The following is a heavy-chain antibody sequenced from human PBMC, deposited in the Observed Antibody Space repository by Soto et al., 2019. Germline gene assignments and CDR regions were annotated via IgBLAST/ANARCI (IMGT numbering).Heavy chain of an antibody. Sequence: QLQLQESGPGLVKPSETLSLTCTVSGGSISSNNYYWGWIRQPPGKGLEWIGSIYYSGSTYYNPSLKSRVTISVDTFKNQFSLRLSSVTAADTAVYYCATYQPPGPFDYWGQGTLVTVSS. CDR1: GGSISSNNYY. V-gene: IGHV4-39*01. D-gene: IGHD2-2*01. J-gene: IGHJ4*02. CDR3: ATYQPPGPFDY. CDR2: IYYSGST.